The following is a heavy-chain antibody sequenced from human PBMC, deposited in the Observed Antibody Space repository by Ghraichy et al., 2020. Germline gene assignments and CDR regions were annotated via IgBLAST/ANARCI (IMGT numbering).Heavy chain of an antibody. J-gene: IGHJ4*02. D-gene: IGHD6-19*01. CDR3: ARGLAVAGNGEGLDY. CDR1: GGSISSGGYS. V-gene: IGHV4-30-2*01. CDR2: IYHSGST. Sequence: SETLSLTCAVSGGSISSGGYSWSWIRQPPGKGLEWIGYIYHSGSTYYNPSLKSRVTISVDRSKNQFSLKLSSVTAADTAVYYCARGLAVAGNGEGLDYWGQGTLVTVSS.